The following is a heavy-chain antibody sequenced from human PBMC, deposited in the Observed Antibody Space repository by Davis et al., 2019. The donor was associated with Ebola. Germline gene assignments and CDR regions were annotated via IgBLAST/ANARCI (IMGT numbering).Heavy chain of an antibody. D-gene: IGHD5-12*01. Sequence: PSETLSLTCAISGDSVSGSSGAWNWIRQSPSSGLEWLGRTYYSSKWYTDSTLSVKSRITISADTAKNQLSLHLDSVTPEDTAVYYCARGWLRGYLDSWGQGILVTVSS. J-gene: IGHJ4*02. V-gene: IGHV6-1*01. CDR3: ARGWLRGYLDS. CDR2: TYYSSKWYT. CDR1: GDSVSGSSGA.